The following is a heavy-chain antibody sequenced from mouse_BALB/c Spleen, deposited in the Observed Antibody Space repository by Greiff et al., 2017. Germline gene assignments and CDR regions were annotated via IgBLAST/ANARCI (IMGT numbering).Heavy chain of an antibody. CDR3: AREGAYYGNLDV. CDR1: GYSITSDYA. J-gene: IGHJ1*01. Sequence: EVQLQESGPGLVKPSQSLSLTCTVTGYSITSDYAWNWIRQFPGNKLEWMGYISYSGSTSYNPSLKSRISITRDTSKNQFFLQLNSVTTEDTATYYCAREGAYYGNLDVWGAGTTVTVSS. V-gene: IGHV3-2*02. D-gene: IGHD2-10*01. CDR2: ISYSGST.